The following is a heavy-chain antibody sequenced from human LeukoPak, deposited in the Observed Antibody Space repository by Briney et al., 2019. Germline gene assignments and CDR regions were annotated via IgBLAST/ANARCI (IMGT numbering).Heavy chain of an antibody. J-gene: IGHJ4*02. Sequence: GGSLRLSCAASGFTFDDYGMSWVRQAPGKGLEWVSGINWNGGSTGYADSVKGRFTISRDNAKNSLYLQMNSLRAEDTAVYYCARALGSYYSYYFDYWGQGTLVTVSS. CDR3: ARALGSYYSYYFDY. D-gene: IGHD1-26*01. CDR2: INWNGGST. CDR1: GFTFDDYG. V-gene: IGHV3-20*04.